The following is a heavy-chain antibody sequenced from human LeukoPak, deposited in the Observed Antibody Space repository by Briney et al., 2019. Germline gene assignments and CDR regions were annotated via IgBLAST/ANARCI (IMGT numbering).Heavy chain of an antibody. V-gene: IGHV4-34*01. CDR2: INHSGST. CDR3: ARASPPHYDYVWGSYRYTPFDY. D-gene: IGHD3-16*02. CDR1: GGSFSGYY. J-gene: IGHJ4*02. Sequence: SETLSLTCAVYGGSFSGYYWSWIRQPPGKGLEWIGEINHSGSTNYNPSLKSRVTISVDTSKNQFSLKLSSVTAADTAVYYCARASPPHYDYVWGSYRYTPFDYWGQGTLVTVSS.